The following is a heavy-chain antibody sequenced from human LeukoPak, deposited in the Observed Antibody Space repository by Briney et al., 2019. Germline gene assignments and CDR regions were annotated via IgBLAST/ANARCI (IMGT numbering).Heavy chain of an antibody. CDR3: ARGHPLAARPWVPDY. Sequence: GGSLRLSCAASGFTFSSYGMHWVRQAPGKGLEWVAFIRYDGSNKYYADSVKGRFTISRDNAKNSLYLQMNSLRAEDTAVYYCARGHPLAARPWVPDYWGQGTLVTVSS. D-gene: IGHD6-6*01. CDR1: GFTFSSYG. CDR2: IRYDGSNK. J-gene: IGHJ4*02. V-gene: IGHV3-30*02.